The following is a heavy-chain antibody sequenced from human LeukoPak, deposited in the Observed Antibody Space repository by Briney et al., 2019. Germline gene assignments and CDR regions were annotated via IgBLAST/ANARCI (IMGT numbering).Heavy chain of an antibody. CDR1: GYTLTELS. CDR2: FDPEDGET. Sequence: ASVKVSCKVSGYTLTELSMHWVRQAPGKGLEWRGGFDPEDGETIYAQKFQGRVTMTEDTSTDTAYMELSSLRSEDTAVYYCATWSGSYSGWFDPWGQGTLVTVSS. J-gene: IGHJ5*02. D-gene: IGHD1-26*01. CDR3: ATWSGSYSGWFDP. V-gene: IGHV1-24*01.